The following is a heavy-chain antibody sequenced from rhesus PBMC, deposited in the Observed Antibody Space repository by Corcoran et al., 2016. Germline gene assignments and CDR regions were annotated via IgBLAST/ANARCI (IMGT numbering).Heavy chain of an antibody. V-gene: IGHV4-169*02. CDR2: IYGSGSST. CDR1: GGSISRSY. CDR3: VRDGGVSGGRFDV. J-gene: IGHJ5-1*01. D-gene: IGHD2-39*01. Sequence: QLQLQESGPGLVKPSATLSVTCAVSGGSISRSYWSWIRQAPGKGLEWIGYIYGSGSSTNYNPSLKSRVTLSVDTSKNQFSLKLSSVTATDTAVYYCVRDGGVSGGRFDVWGPGVLVTVSS.